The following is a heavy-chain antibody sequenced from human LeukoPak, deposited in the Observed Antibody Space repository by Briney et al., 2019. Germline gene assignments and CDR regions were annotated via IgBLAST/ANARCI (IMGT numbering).Heavy chain of an antibody. Sequence: ASVKVSCKVSGYSLTELSMHWVRQTLGKGLEWMGAFDPGDAETIYAQKFQGRVTLTEDTSTDTAYMELTSLRAEDTAVYYCARAWGLSYMDVWGKGTTVTVSS. CDR1: GYSLTELS. V-gene: IGHV1-24*01. J-gene: IGHJ6*03. CDR2: FDPGDAET. CDR3: ARAWGLSYMDV. D-gene: IGHD3-16*01.